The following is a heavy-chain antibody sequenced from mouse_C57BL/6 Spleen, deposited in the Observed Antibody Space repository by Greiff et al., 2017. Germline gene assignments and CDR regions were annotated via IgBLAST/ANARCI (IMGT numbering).Heavy chain of an antibody. D-gene: IGHD2-5*01. CDR1: GYTFTSYW. V-gene: IGHV1-64*01. Sequence: QVQLTPSGAELVKPGASVKLSCKASGYTFTSYWMHWVKPRPGQGLEWIGMIHPKNGGSNYNGKFKRKETLSVDKSSSTAYMQLISLTSADAAVDYCARKHYSNYLGFAYWGKGTLVTVSA. CDR3: ARKHYSNYLGFAY. J-gene: IGHJ3*01. CDR2: IHPKNGGS.